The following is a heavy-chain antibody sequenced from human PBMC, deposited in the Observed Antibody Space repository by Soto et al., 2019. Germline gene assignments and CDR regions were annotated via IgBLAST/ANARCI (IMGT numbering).Heavy chain of an antibody. CDR1: GGTFSSYT. V-gene: IGHV1-69*02. J-gene: IGHJ3*02. CDR2: IIPILGIA. CDR3: ARARLAGYEGQRDAFDI. Sequence: QVQLVQSGAEVKKPGSSVKVSCKASGGTFSSYTISWVRQAPGQGLEWMGRIIPILGIANYAQKFQGRVTITADKSTSTAYMELSSLSSEDTAVYYCARARLAGYEGQRDAFDIWGQGTMVTVSS. D-gene: IGHD5-12*01.